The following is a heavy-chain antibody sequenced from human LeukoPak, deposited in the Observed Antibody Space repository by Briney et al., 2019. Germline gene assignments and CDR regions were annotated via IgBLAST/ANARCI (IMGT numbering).Heavy chain of an antibody. D-gene: IGHD3-9*01. CDR1: GGSISSYY. V-gene: IGHV4-59*01. CDR2: IYYSGST. Sequence: PSETLSLTCTVSGGSISSYYWSWLRQPPGKGLEWIGYIYYSGSTNYNPSLKSRVTISVDTSKNQFSLKLSSVTAADTAVYYCTRAVPDYDILTEFDYWGQGTLVTVSS. J-gene: IGHJ4*02. CDR3: TRAVPDYDILTEFDY.